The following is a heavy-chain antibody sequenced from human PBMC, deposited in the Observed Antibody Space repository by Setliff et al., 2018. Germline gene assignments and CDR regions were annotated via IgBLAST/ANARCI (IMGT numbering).Heavy chain of an antibody. CDR1: GYTFSNYG. V-gene: IGHV1-18*01. CDR3: AKAPGTVVVPASRMAFDI. CDR2: ISAYNGYI. J-gene: IGHJ3*02. Sequence: ASVKVSCKASGYTFSNYGISWVRQAPGQGLEWMGWISAYNGYIIYAQKFQGRVTMITDTSTSTAYMEVRSLRSDETAVYYCAKAPGTVVVPASRMAFDIWGQGTMVTVSS. D-gene: IGHD2-2*01.